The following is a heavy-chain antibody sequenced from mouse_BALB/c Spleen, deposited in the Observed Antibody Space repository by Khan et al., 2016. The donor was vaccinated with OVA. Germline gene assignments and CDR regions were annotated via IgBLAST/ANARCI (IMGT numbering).Heavy chain of an antibody. D-gene: IGHD1-2*01. CDR2: ISYSDVT. CDR3: ARGNYYGYVMDY. V-gene: IGHV3-2*02. CDR1: GYSFTSYYA. J-gene: IGHJ2*01. Sequence: EVKLLESGPGLVKPSQSLSLTCTVTGYSFTSYYAWYWIRPSPGNILGWMCYISYSDVTNYNPSLNSRISITRDTSKNPFFLQLKTVTTEDTATYYCARGNYYGYVMDYWGQGTTLTVSS.